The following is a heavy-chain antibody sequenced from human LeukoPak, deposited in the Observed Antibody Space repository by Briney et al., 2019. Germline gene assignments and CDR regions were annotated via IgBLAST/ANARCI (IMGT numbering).Heavy chain of an antibody. Sequence: GRSLRLSCTASGFTFGDYAMSWVRQAPGKGLEWVGFIRSKAYGGTTEYAASVKGRFTISRDDSKSIAYLQMNSLNTEDTAVYYCTYCSGGSCYSSFDYWGQGTLVTVSS. D-gene: IGHD2-15*01. CDR1: GFTFGDYA. J-gene: IGHJ4*02. CDR3: TYCSGGSCYSSFDY. CDR2: IRSKAYGGTT. V-gene: IGHV3-49*04.